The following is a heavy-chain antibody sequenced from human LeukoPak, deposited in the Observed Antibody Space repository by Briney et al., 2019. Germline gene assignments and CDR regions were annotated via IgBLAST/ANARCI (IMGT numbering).Heavy chain of an antibody. V-gene: IGHV3-30*18. CDR2: NSYDGSRQ. Sequence: GWSLRLSCVASGFTFSTYGMHWVRQAPGKGLEWVAVNSYDGSRQYYVDFVKGRFMISRDNSNNTLFLHMNSLRTDDTAVYYCAKGHRVTTLRTAGYDYGMDVWGHGTTVIVSS. D-gene: IGHD1-1*01. J-gene: IGHJ6*02. CDR3: AKGHRVTTLRTAGYDYGMDV. CDR1: GFTFSTYG.